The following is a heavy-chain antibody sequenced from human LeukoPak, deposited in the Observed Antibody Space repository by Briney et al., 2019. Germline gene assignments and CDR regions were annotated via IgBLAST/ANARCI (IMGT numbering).Heavy chain of an antibody. CDR3: ARDLGPRLNYYYYYYGMDV. Sequence: TGGSLRLSCAASGFTFSSYAMHWVRQAPGKGLEWGAVISYDGSNKYYADSVKGRFTISRDNSKNTLYLQMNSLRAEDTAVYYCARDLGPRLNYYYYYYGMDVWGQGTTVTVSS. CDR2: ISYDGSNK. CDR1: GFTFSSYA. V-gene: IGHV3-30-3*01. J-gene: IGHJ6*02. D-gene: IGHD3-16*01.